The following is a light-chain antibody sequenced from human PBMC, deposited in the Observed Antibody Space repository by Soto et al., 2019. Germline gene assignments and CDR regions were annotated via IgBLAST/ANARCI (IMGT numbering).Light chain of an antibody. Sequence: QAVVTQEPSFSVSPGRTVTLTCGLSSGSVSTSYYPSWYQQTPGQASRTLIYNTNSRSSGVPDRFSGSILGNKAALTITGAQADDESDYYCALYMGSGISVFGGGTKLTVL. J-gene: IGLJ3*02. CDR2: NTN. CDR1: SGSVSTSYY. CDR3: ALYMGSGISV. V-gene: IGLV8-61*01.